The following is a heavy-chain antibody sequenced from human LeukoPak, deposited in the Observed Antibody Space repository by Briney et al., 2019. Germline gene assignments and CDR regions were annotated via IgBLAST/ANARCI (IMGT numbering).Heavy chain of an antibody. D-gene: IGHD3-22*01. J-gene: IGHJ4*02. CDR3: ARDSSNGLLPFDY. CDR1: GYTFTSYD. Sequence: GASVKVSCKASGYTFTSYDINWVRQATGQGLEWMGWMNPNSGNTGYAQKFQGRVTITRNTSISTAYMELSSLRSEDTAVYYCARDSSNGLLPFDYWGQGTLVTVSP. V-gene: IGHV1-8*03. CDR2: MNPNSGNT.